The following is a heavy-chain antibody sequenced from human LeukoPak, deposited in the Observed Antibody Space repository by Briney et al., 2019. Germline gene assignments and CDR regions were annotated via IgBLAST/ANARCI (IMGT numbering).Heavy chain of an antibody. CDR3: ARSTDY. J-gene: IGHJ4*02. V-gene: IGHV3-30*03. Sequence: GRSLRLSCAASGFTFSSYGMHWVRQAPGKGLEWVAVISYDGSNKYYADSVKGRFTISRDNSKNTLYLQMNSLRAEDTAVYYCARSTDYWGQGTLVIVSS. CDR1: GFTFSSYG. CDR2: ISYDGSNK.